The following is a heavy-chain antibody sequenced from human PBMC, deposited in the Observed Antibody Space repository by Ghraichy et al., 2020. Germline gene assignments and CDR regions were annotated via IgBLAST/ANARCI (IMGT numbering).Heavy chain of an antibody. CDR1: GGSFSGYY. V-gene: IGHV4-34*01. CDR3: ARSGSSWQTKRGFDY. D-gene: IGHD6-13*01. Sequence: SETLSLTCAVYGGSFSGYYWSWIRQPPGKGLEWIGEINHSGSTNYNPSLKSRVTISVDTSKNQFSLKLSSVTAADTAVYYCARSGSSWQTKRGFDYWGQGTLVTVSS. CDR2: INHSGST. J-gene: IGHJ4*02.